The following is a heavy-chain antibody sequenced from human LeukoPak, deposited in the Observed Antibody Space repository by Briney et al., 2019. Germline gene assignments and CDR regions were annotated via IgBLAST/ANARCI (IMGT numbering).Heavy chain of an antibody. D-gene: IGHD1-1*01. CDR1: GGTFSSYG. CDR2: ISTYNGNT. V-gene: IGHV1-18*01. J-gene: IGHJ4*02. CDR3: ARRLERHHDFDY. Sequence: GASVKVSCKASGGTFSSYGISWVRQAPGQGLEWMGWISTYNGNTNYAQKLQDRVTMTTDTSTSTAYMELRSLRSDDTAMYYCARRLERHHDFDYWGQGTLVTVSS.